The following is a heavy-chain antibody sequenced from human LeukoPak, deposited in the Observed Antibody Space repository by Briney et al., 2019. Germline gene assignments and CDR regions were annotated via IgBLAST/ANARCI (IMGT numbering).Heavy chain of an antibody. J-gene: IGHJ3*02. D-gene: IGHD2-2*02. Sequence: SETLSLTCTVSGGSISSGGYYWSWIRQHPGKGLEWIGYIYYSGSTYYNPSLKSRVTISVDTSKNQFSPKLSSVTAADTAVYYCARDRVVPAAIGAFDIWGQGTMVTVSS. CDR3: ARDRVVPAAIGAFDI. CDR2: IYYSGST. V-gene: IGHV4-31*03. CDR1: GGSISSGGYY.